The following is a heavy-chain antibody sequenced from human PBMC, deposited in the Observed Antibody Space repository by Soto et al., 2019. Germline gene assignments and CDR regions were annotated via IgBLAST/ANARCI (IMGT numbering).Heavy chain of an antibody. CDR1: GYTFTSYY. D-gene: IGHD2-15*01. CDR3: ARDPAPTYYCSGGSCYSGNYFDY. J-gene: IGHJ4*02. Sequence: ASVKVSCKASGYTFTSYYMHWVRQAPGQGLEWMGIINPSGGSTSYAQKFQGRVTMTRDTSTSTVYMELSSLRSEDTAVYYCARDPAPTYYCSGGSCYSGNYFDYWGQGTLVTVSS. V-gene: IGHV1-46*01. CDR2: INPSGGST.